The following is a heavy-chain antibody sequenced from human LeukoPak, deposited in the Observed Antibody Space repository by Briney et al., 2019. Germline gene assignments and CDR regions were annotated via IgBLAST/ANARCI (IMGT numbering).Heavy chain of an antibody. Sequence: AGGSLRLSCVASGFTFSGFGMHWVRQAPGKGLEWVAVISYNARHEYYRDSVKGRFSISRDNSKNTVSLQLNNLRIEDTALYYCAKTSLSDPSGHYYYMDVWGKGTTVTVSS. CDR1: GFTFSGFG. D-gene: IGHD3-3*01. CDR3: AKTSLSDPSGHYYYMDV. J-gene: IGHJ6*03. CDR2: ISYNARHE. V-gene: IGHV3-30*18.